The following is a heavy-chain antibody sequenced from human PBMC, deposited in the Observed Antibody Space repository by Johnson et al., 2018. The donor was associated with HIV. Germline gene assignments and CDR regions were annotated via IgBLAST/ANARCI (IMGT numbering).Heavy chain of an antibody. D-gene: IGHD2-15*01. CDR1: GFTFSGYP. V-gene: IGHV3-30*14. J-gene: IGHJ3*01. Sequence: QMQLVESGGGVVQPGRSLRLSCAASGFTFSGYPMHWVRQAPGKGLEWVAVISYDGSNKYYADSVKGRFTISRDNSKNTMYLQMNSLRAEDTALYYCARAPRWSQTFDLWGQGTMVTVSS. CDR3: ARAPRWSQTFDL. CDR2: ISYDGSNK.